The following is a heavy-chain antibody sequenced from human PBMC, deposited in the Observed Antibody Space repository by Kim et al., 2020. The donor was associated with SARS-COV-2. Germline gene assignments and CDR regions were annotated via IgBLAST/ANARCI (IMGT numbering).Heavy chain of an antibody. CDR2: VSYSGRS. V-gene: IGHV4-39*07. J-gene: IGHJ4*02. CDR3: GRFFQQEVAGS. Sequence: SETLSLTCSVSGGSITTTVYSWGWIRQPPGKGLEWIGSVSYSGRSPYNASLRSRVTTSLDRSKNQLSLKLTPVNAADAANYYRGRFFQQEVAGSRGQGT. D-gene: IGHD6-13*01. CDR1: GGSITTTVYS.